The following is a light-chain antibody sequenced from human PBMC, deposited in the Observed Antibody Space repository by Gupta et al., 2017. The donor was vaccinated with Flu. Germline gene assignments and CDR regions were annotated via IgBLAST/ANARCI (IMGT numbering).Light chain of an antibody. V-gene: IGLV2-14*03. CDR2: EVT. Sequence: QSALTPPASVSGSPGQSITISCTGTSGDIGAYDYVSWYQQHPGKVPKLLIFEVTHRPSGVSDRFSGSISGHTASLTISGLQTEDEAHYYCSSYTAANTVAFGGGTKLTVL. CDR1: SGDIGAYDY. CDR3: SSYTAANTVA. J-gene: IGLJ2*01.